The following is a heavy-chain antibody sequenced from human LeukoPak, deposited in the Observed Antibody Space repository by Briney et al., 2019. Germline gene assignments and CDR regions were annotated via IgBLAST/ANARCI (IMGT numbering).Heavy chain of an antibody. V-gene: IGHV3-30*02. CDR1: GFTFSSYG. CDR3: ANNYPYPSQRYFDY. CDR2: IRYDGSNK. J-gene: IGHJ4*02. Sequence: GGSLRLSCAASGFTFSSYGMHWVRQAQGKGLEWVAFIRYDGSNKYYADSVKGRFTISRDNSKNTLYLQMNSLRAEDTAVYYCANNYPYPSQRYFDYWGQGTLVTASS. D-gene: IGHD4-11*01.